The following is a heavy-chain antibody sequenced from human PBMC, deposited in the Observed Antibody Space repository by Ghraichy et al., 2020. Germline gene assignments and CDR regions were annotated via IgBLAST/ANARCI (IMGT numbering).Heavy chain of an antibody. CDR2: IYPGDSDT. V-gene: IGHV5-51*01. Sequence: GESLNISCKGSGYSFTSYWIGWVRQMPGKGLEWMGIIYPGDSDTRYSPSFQGQVTISADKSISTAYLQWSSLKASDTAMYYCARLYDSSGYYHPGSFQHWGQGTLVTVSS. CDR1: GYSFTSYW. CDR3: ARLYDSSGYYHPGSFQH. D-gene: IGHD3-22*01. J-gene: IGHJ1*01.